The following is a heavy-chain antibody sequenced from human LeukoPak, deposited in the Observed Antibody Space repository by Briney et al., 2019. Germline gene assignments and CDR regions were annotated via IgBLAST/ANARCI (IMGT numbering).Heavy chain of an antibody. CDR1: GFTFSDYY. V-gene: IGHV3-72*01. CDR2: TRNKANSYST. D-gene: IGHD2-21*01. Sequence: GGSLRLSCVASGFTFSDYYMSWIRQAPGKGLEWVGRTRNKANSYSTEYCASVKGRFYLQMNDLETEDKAVYFCARVRVVVLGGNDFWSQGTLVTVSS. J-gene: IGHJ4*02. CDR3: ARVRVVVLGGNDF.